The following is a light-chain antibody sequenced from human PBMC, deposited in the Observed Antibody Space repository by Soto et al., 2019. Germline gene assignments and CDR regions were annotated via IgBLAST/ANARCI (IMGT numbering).Light chain of an antibody. Sequence: EIVLTQSPGNLSLSPGERATLSCRASQSVSSYLAWYQQKPVQAPRLLIYGASSRATGIPDRFSGSGSGTDFTLTISRLEPEDFAVYYCQQYGSSPYTFGQGTKLEIK. CDR3: QQYGSSPYT. CDR1: QSVSSY. J-gene: IGKJ2*01. V-gene: IGKV3-20*01. CDR2: GAS.